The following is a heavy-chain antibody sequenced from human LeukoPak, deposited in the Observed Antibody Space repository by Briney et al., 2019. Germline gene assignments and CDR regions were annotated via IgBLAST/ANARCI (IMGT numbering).Heavy chain of an antibody. J-gene: IGHJ4*02. V-gene: IGHV3-23*01. CDR1: GFTFSNFA. CDR2: ISDSGGST. D-gene: IGHD1-26*01. CDR3: AKDSSRVSGNYDYFDY. Sequence: PGGSLRLSCGASGFTFSNFAMSWVRQGPGEGLEWVSVISDSGGSTYYADSVKGRFTISGDNSKNTLYLQMNSLGAEDTALYYCAKDSSRVSGNYDYFDYWGQGALVTVSS.